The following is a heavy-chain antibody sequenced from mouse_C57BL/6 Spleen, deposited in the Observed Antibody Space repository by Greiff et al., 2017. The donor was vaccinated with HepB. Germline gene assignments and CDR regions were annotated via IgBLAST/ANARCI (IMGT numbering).Heavy chain of an antibody. V-gene: IGHV1-82*01. Sequence: VQLQQSGPELVKPGASVKISCKASGYAFSSSWMNWVKQRPGKGLEWIGRIYTGDGDTNYNGKFKGKATLTADKSSSTAYMQLSSLTSEDSAVYFCAGDGYWNFDYWGQGTTLTVSS. CDR2: IYTGDGDT. J-gene: IGHJ2*01. CDR3: AGDGYWNFDY. CDR1: GYAFSSSW. D-gene: IGHD2-3*01.